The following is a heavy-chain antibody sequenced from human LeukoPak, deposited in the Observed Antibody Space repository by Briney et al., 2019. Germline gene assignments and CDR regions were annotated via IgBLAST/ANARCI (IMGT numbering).Heavy chain of an antibody. V-gene: IGHV3-11*05. D-gene: IGHD3-10*01. Sequence: GGSLRLSCAASGFTFSDYYMSWIRQAPGKGLEWVSYISSSSSYTNYADSVKGRFTISRDNAKNSLYLQMNSLRAEDTAVYYCAKGHYYGSGSYPTQSYYFDYWGQGTLVTVSS. CDR2: ISSSSSYT. CDR3: AKGHYYGSGSYPTQSYYFDY. J-gene: IGHJ4*02. CDR1: GFTFSDYY.